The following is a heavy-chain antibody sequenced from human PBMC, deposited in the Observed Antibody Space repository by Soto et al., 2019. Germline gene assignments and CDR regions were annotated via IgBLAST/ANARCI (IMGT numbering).Heavy chain of an antibody. V-gene: IGHV3-21*01. CDR1: GFTFSRNT. J-gene: IGHJ6*02. D-gene: IGHD3-3*02. CDR2: ITSSGSYV. CDR3: VKDEGIEAMDV. Sequence: GGSLRLSCVTSGFTFSRNTMNWVRQAPGEGLEWVASITSSGSYVYYADSVKGRFSASRDNAKNSLSLQMDSLRPDDTAIYFCVKDEGIEAMDVWGQGTTVTVSS.